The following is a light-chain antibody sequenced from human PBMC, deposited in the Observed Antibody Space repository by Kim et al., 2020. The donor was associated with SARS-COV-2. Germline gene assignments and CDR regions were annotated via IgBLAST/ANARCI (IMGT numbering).Light chain of an antibody. CDR1: QTISRY. V-gene: IGKV1-39*01. J-gene: IGKJ2*01. CDR3: QQSHSIPYT. CDR2: AAS. Sequence: DIQMTQTPSSLSASAGDSITITCRASQTISRYLNWYQQKPGKVPNLLISAASTLQSGVPSRFSGGGSGTEFTLTINSLQPEDSATSYCQQSHSIPYTFGQGTKLEI.